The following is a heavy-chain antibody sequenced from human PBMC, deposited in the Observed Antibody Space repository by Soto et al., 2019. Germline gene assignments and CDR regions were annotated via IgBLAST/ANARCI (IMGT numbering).Heavy chain of an antibody. Sequence: RGSLRLSCAASGSTFSSYGMHWVRQAPGKGLEWVAVISYDGSNKYYADSVKGRFTISRDNSKNTLYLQMNSLRAEDTAVYYCAKDHRRIYDSSGYYYGAPDYWGQGTLVTVSS. CDR2: ISYDGSNK. CDR1: GSTFSSYG. D-gene: IGHD3-22*01. V-gene: IGHV3-30*18. CDR3: AKDHRRIYDSSGYYYGAPDY. J-gene: IGHJ4*02.